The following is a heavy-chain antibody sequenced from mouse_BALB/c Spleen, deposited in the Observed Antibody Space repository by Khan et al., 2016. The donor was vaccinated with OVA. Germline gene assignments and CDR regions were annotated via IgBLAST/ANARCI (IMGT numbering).Heavy chain of an antibody. Sequence: QLEESGPGLVKPSQSLSLTCTVTGYSITSGYGWNWIRQFPGNKLEWMGYISYSGSTNHNPSLKSRISITRDTSKNQFFLQLNSVTTEDTATXYCARTARIKYWGQGTTLTVSS. CDR1: GYSITSGYG. V-gene: IGHV3-2*02. CDR3: ARTARIKY. J-gene: IGHJ2*01. D-gene: IGHD1-2*01. CDR2: ISYSGST.